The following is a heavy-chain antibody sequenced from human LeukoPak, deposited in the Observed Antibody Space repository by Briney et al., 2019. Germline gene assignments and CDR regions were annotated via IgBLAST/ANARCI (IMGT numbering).Heavy chain of an antibody. V-gene: IGHV3-21*01. J-gene: IGHJ4*01. CDR1: GFTFSSYS. CDR2: ISGSSSYI. CDR3: ARDRGAYCGGDCYLGFDY. D-gene: IGHD2-21*02. Sequence: SGESLRLSCAASGFTFSSYSMNWVRQAPGKGLEWVSSISGSSSYIYYADSVKGRFTISRGNAKNSLYLQMNSLRAEDTAVYYCARDRGAYCGGDCYLGFDYWGRGTLVTVSS.